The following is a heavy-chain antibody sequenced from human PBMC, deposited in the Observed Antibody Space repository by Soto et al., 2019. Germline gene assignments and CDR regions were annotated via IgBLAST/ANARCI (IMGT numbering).Heavy chain of an antibody. CDR1: GYTFSSYG. V-gene: IGHV1-18*01. CDR2: INPNNGNT. CDR3: ARGGPGATFDY. J-gene: IGHJ4*02. Sequence: QVQLVQSGAEVKKPGASVKVSCKASGYTFSSYGISWVRQAPGQGLEWMGWINPNNGNTNYAQKVQGRVTMTTDTSTSTAYMELRSLRSDDTARYSCARGGPGATFDYWGQGIPVTVCS. D-gene: IGHD1-26*01.